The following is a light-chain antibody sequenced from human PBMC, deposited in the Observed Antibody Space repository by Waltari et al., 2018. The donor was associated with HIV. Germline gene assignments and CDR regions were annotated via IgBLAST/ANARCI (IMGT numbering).Light chain of an antibody. CDR2: YAS. CDR3: QQYNNWPPWT. Sequence: EIVMTQSPATLSVSPGERATLSCRASQSVGSNLAWYRQNPGQAPRLLIYYASTRATGIPARFSGNGSGTEFTLTISSLLSEDFAVYYCQQYNNWPPWTFGQGTKVEIK. CDR1: QSVGSN. J-gene: IGKJ1*01. V-gene: IGKV3-15*01.